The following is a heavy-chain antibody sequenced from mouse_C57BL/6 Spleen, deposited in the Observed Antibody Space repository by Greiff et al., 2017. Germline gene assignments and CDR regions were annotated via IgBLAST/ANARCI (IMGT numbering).Heavy chain of an antibody. V-gene: IGHV5-4*03. CDR3: ARGMVRYAMDY. CDR1: GFTFSSYA. D-gene: IGHD2-2*01. CDR2: ISDGGSYT. Sequence: DVMLVESGGGLVKPGGSLKLSCAASGFTFSSYAMSWVRQTPEKRLEWVATISDGGSYTYYPDNVKGRFTISRDNAKNNLYLQMSHLKSEDTAMYYCARGMVRYAMDYWGQGTSVTVSS. J-gene: IGHJ4*01.